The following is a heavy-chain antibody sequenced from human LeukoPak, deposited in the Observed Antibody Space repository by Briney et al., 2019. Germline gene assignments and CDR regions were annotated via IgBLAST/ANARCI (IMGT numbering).Heavy chain of an antibody. V-gene: IGHV1-2*02. D-gene: IGHD5-24*01. J-gene: IGHJ3*02. Sequence: ASVKVSCKASGYTFTSYYMHWVRQAPGQGLEWMGWINPNSGGTNYAQKFQGRVTMTRDTSISTAYMELSRLRSDDTAEYDCARRGDGYNYLDAFDIWGQGTMVTVSS. CDR3: ARRGDGYNYLDAFDI. CDR1: GYTFTSYY. CDR2: INPNSGGT.